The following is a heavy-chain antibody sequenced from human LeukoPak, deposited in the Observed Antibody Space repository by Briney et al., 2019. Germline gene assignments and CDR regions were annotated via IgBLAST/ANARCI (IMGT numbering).Heavy chain of an antibody. Sequence: HPGGSLRLSCAASGFIFNKYWMSWVRQAPGKGLEWVANIKQDGSEKYYADPVKGRFTISRDNAQNSVYLQMNSVRAEDTAVYYCARIGYSSSCFDYWGQGTPVTVSS. CDR3: ARIGYSSSCFDY. CDR1: GFIFNKYW. J-gene: IGHJ4*02. CDR2: IKQDGSEK. V-gene: IGHV3-7*01. D-gene: IGHD6-13*01.